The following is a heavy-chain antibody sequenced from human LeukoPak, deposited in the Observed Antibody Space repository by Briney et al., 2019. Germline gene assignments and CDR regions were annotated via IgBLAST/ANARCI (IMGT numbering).Heavy chain of an antibody. D-gene: IGHD6-25*01. Sequence: GGSLRLSCAASGFTFSSYEMNWVRQAPGKGLEWVSYISSSSSTIYYADSVKGRFTISRDNAKNSLYLQMNSLRAEDTAVYYCARDFLGAALHHMDVWGKGTTVTISS. CDR3: ARDFLGAALHHMDV. CDR2: ISSSSSTI. CDR1: GFTFSSYE. J-gene: IGHJ6*03. V-gene: IGHV3-48*03.